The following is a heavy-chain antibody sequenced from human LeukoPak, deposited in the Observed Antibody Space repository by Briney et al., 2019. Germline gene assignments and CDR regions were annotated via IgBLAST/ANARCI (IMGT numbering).Heavy chain of an antibody. Sequence: GGSLRLSCAASGFTFSSYWMSWVRQAPGMGLEWVVNIKQDGSEKYYVDSVKGRFTISRDNAKNSLYLQMNSLRAEDTAVYYCARGDDFWSGYYTLFDYWGQGTLVTVSS. V-gene: IGHV3-7*01. J-gene: IGHJ4*02. CDR1: GFTFSSYW. D-gene: IGHD3-3*01. CDR3: ARGDDFWSGYYTLFDY. CDR2: IKQDGSEK.